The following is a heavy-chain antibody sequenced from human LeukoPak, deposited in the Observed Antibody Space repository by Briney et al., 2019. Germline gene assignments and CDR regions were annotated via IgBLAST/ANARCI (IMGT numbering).Heavy chain of an antibody. D-gene: IGHD1-26*01. CDR3: ARVSGLVVVGATGRGYYFDY. J-gene: IGHJ4*02. Sequence: SETLSLTCTVSGGSISSGGYYWSWIRQPPGKGLEWIGYIYHSGSTYYNPSPKSRVTISVDRSKNQFSLKLSSVTAADTAVYYCARVSGLVVVGATGRGYYFDYWGQGTLVTVSS. CDR1: GGSISSGGYY. V-gene: IGHV4-30-2*01. CDR2: IYHSGST.